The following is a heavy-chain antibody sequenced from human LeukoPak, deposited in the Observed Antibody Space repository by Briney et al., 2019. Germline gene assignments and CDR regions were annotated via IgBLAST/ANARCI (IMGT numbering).Heavy chain of an antibody. V-gene: IGHV3-21*01. CDR3: ARDSARYCSGGSCPQGDY. J-gene: IGHJ4*02. D-gene: IGHD2-15*01. CDR2: ISSSSSYI. CDR1: GFTFSSYS. Sequence: GGSLRLSCAASGFTFSSYSMNWVRQAPGKGLEWVSSISSSSSYIYYADSVKGRFTISRDNAKNSLYLQMNSLRAEDTAVYYCARDSARYCSGGSCPQGDYWGQGTLVTVSS.